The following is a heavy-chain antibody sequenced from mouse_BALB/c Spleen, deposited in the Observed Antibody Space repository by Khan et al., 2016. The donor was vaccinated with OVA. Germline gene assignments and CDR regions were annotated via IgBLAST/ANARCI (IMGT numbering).Heavy chain of an antibody. J-gene: IGHJ2*01. CDR1: GFTFTSYT. V-gene: IGHV1-4*01. Sequence: VQLQESGGELARPGGSVKMSCKASGFTFTSYTMYWVKQRPGQGLEWIGYINRSSGYTKYTQKVKEKVTLTADKSSSTAYMQLSSLTSEDSAVYYCARTHARWGQGTTLTVSS. CDR3: ARTHAR. CDR2: INRSSGYT.